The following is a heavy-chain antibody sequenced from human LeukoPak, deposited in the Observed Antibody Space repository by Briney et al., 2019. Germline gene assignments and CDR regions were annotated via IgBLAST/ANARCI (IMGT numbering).Heavy chain of an antibody. D-gene: IGHD4-17*01. V-gene: IGHV4-34*01. J-gene: IGHJ4*02. CDR2: INHSGYT. CDR1: GVSFDDYY. CDR3: TRKTTGHDY. Sequence: SETLSLTCAVSGVSFDDYYWSWVRPPPGEGLEWIGEINHSGYTNDSPSLKSRVTMSIDTSRKQFSLNLRSVTVVDTAVYYCTRKTTGHDYWGQGTLVTVSS.